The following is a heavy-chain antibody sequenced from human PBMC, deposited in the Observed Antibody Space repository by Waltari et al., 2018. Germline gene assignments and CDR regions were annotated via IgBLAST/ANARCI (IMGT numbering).Heavy chain of an antibody. CDR3: ARDTIFYGSGSYDP. Sequence: QLVESGGGLVKPGSSLRLSCAASGFSFSDYNMHWLRRAPGKGLEWVSSISSKSTYIYYADSVRGRVSISRDNAENSLFLQMNNLRGEDTAVYYCARDTIFYGSGSYDPWGQGTRVTVSS. D-gene: IGHD3-10*01. CDR1: GFSFSDYN. V-gene: IGHV3-21*01. CDR2: ISSKSTYI. J-gene: IGHJ5*02.